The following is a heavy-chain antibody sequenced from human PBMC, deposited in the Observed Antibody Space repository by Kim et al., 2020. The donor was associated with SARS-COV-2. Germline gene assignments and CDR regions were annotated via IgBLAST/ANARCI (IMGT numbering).Heavy chain of an antibody. Sequence: GGSLRLSCAASGFTFSSYYMNWVRQAPGKGLEWVSFISSSGSNIYYADSVKGRFTISRDNAKNSLYLQMNSLRAEDTAVYYCARDRGSAAGGYYYYG. D-gene: IGHD6-25*01. CDR1: GFTFSSYY. CDR2: ISSSGSNI. V-gene: IGHV3-48*04. CDR3: ARDRGSAAGGYYYYG. J-gene: IGHJ6*01.